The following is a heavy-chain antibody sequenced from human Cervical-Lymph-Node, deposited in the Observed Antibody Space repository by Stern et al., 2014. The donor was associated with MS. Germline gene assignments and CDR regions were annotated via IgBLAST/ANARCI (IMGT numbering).Heavy chain of an antibody. CDR3: AKGARYLKGSSGYYPDY. J-gene: IGHJ4*02. V-gene: IGHV3-23*04. D-gene: IGHD3-22*01. Sequence: EVQLVESGGGLVQPGGSLRLSCAASGFTFSSYAMSWVRQAPGKGLEWVSAISGSGGSTYYADSVKGRFTISRDNSKNTLYLQMNSLRAEDTAVYYCAKGARYLKGSSGYYPDYWGQGTLVTVSS. CDR2: ISGSGGST. CDR1: GFTFSSYA.